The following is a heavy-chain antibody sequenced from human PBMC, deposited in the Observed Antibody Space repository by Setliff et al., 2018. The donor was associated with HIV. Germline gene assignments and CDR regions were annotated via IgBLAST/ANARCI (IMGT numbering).Heavy chain of an antibody. CDR1: GGPFTSYA. V-gene: IGHV1-69*13. D-gene: IGHD3-3*01. CDR3: VRHVGKFCSGLYGNNWFDP. Sequence: SVKVSCKASGGPFTSYAFSWVRQAPGQGLEWLGGISPMFGTTNYAQKFQGRVTITADESTSTAYMEMSSLRSEDTAVYYCVRHVGKFCSGLYGNNWFDPWAQGTPVTV. CDR2: ISPMFGTT. J-gene: IGHJ5*02.